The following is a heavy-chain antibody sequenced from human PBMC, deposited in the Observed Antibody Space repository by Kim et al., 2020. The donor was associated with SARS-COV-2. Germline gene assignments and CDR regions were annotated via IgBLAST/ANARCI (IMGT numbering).Heavy chain of an antibody. Sequence: GGSTYYADAVKGRFTISRDNSKNTLYLQMNSLRAEDTAVYYGAKGDYGFCWGQGTLVTVSS. J-gene: IGHJ4*02. V-gene: IGHV3-23*01. CDR3: AKGDYGFC. D-gene: IGHD4-17*01. CDR2: GGST.